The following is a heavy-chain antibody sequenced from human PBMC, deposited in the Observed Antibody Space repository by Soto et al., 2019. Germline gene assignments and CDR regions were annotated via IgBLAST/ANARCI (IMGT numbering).Heavy chain of an antibody. CDR3: AKDLQSYGDYDYYCYGMDV. Sequence: QVQLVDSGGGEVRPGRSLTISCAASGFTFSTYGMHWVRQTPGKGLEWVAVISYDGTNKFYSDSVKGRFTISRDNFKNTLTLQMNSLRADDTAVYSCAKDLQSYGDYDYYCYGMDVWGLGTRVTVSS. CDR1: GFTFSTYG. J-gene: IGHJ6*02. D-gene: IGHD4-17*01. CDR2: ISYDGTNK. V-gene: IGHV3-30*18.